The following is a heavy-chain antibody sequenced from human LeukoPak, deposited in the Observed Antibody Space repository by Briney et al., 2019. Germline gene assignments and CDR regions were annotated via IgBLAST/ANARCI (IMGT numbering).Heavy chain of an antibody. CDR1: GFTFSSYA. D-gene: IGHD4-17*01. CDR2: ISGSGGST. Sequence: GRSLRLSCAASGFTFSSYAMSWVRQAPGKGLEWVSAISGSGGSTYYADSVKGRFTISRDNSKNTLYLQMNSLRAEDTAVYYCAKDKTTDTGENWFDPWGQGTLVTVSS. CDR3: AKDKTTDTGENWFDP. J-gene: IGHJ5*02. V-gene: IGHV3-23*01.